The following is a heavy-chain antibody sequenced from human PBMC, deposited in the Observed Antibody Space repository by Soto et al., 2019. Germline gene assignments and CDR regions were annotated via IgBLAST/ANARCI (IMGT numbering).Heavy chain of an antibody. CDR3: AKGTAPWCSGVSCSPFDR. CDR1: GFTFSSYA. J-gene: IGHJ4*02. D-gene: IGHD2-15*01. Sequence: EVQLLESGGDLVQPGGSLRLSCVASGFTFSSYAMTWVRQAPGRGLECVSVITNSGDEAHYINSVKGRFTNSRDNSKNTLFLQMDSLRVEDTAVYYCAKGTAPWCSGVSCSPFDRWGQGTLVTVSS. CDR2: ITNSGDEA. V-gene: IGHV3-23*05.